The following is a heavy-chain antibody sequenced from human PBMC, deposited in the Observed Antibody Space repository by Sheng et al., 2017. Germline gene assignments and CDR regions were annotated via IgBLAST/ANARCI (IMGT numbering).Heavy chain of an antibody. J-gene: IGHJ4*02. V-gene: IGHV4-34*01. CDR2: INHSGST. D-gene: IGHD5-12*01. CDR1: GGSFSGYY. CDR3: ARTRGIIVATEGYIDY. Sequence: QVQLQQWGAGLLKPSETLSLTCAVYGGSFSGYYWSWIRQPPGKGLEWIGEINHSGSTNYNPSLKSRVTISVDTSKNQFSLKLSSVTAADTAVYYCARTRGIIVATEGYIDYVGPREPWSTVSS.